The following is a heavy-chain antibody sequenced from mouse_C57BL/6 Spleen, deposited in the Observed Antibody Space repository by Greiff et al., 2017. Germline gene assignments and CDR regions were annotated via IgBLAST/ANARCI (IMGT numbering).Heavy chain of an antibody. J-gene: IGHJ3*01. V-gene: IGHV1-34*01. D-gene: IGHD2-4*01. Sequence: EVQLQQSGPELVKPGASVKMSCKASGYTFTDYYMPWVKQTLGKSLEWIGYIYPNNGGNGYNQNFKGKATLTVDKSSSTAYMELRSLTSEDSAVYYCARQDDYDSAWFAYWGQGTLVTVSA. CDR1: GYTFTDYY. CDR2: IYPNNGGN. CDR3: ARQDDYDSAWFAY.